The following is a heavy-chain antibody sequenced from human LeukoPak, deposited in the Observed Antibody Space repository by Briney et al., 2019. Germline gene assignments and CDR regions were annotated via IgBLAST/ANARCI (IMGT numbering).Heavy chain of an antibody. V-gene: IGHV3-30*02. D-gene: IGHD3-22*01. J-gene: IGHJ3*02. CDR3: AKETYYYDSSGPGAFDI. CDR1: GFTFSSYG. CDR2: IRYDGSNK. Sequence: GGSLRLSCAASGFTFSSYGMHWVRQAPGKGLERVAFIRYDGSNKYYADSVKGRFTISRDNSKNTLYLQMNSLRAEDTAVYYCAKETYYYDSSGPGAFDIWGQGTMVTVSS.